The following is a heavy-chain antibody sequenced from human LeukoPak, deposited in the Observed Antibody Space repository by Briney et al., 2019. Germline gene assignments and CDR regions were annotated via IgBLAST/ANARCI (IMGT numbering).Heavy chain of an antibody. J-gene: IGHJ6*03. Sequence: SETLSLTCTVSGGSISSHYWSWIRQPPGKGLEWIGYIYYSGSTKYNPSLKSRVTISVDTSKNQFSLKLSSVTAADRAVYYCARVVVPAARIWYYYYMDVWGKGTTVTVSS. CDR2: IYYSGST. CDR1: GGSISSHY. D-gene: IGHD2-2*01. V-gene: IGHV4-59*11. CDR3: ARVVVPAARIWYYYYMDV.